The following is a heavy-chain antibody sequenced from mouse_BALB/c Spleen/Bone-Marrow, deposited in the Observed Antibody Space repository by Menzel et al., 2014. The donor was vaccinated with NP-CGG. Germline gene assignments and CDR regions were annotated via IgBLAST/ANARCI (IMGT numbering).Heavy chain of an antibody. CDR3: ARNPYGNYAMDY. Sequence: QVQLQQSGPGLVAPSQSLSITCTVSGFSLTNYGVHWVRQPPGKGPEWLVVIWSDGNTTYNPALKSRLSISKDNSKSQVFLKMNSLQTGDTAMYYCARNPYGNYAMDYWGQGTSVTVSS. J-gene: IGHJ4*01. D-gene: IGHD2-10*02. CDR2: IWSDGNT. CDR1: GFSLTNYG. V-gene: IGHV2-6*02.